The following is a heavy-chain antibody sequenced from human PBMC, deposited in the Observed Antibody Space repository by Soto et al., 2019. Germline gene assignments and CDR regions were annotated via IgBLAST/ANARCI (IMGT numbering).Heavy chain of an antibody. CDR3: ARTDYGDYENALFDY. CDR2: IWYDGSNK. Sequence: QVQLVESGGGVVQPGRSLRLSCAASRFTFSSYGMHWVRQAPGKGLEWVAVIWYDGSNKYYADSVKGRFTISRDNSKNTLYLQMNSLRAEDTAVYYCARTDYGDYENALFDYWGQGTLVTVSS. V-gene: IGHV3-33*01. CDR1: RFTFSSYG. D-gene: IGHD4-17*01. J-gene: IGHJ4*02.